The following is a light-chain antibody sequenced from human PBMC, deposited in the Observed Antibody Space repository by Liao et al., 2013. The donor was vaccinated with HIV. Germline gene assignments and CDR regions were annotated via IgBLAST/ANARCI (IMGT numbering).Light chain of an antibody. CDR3: YSAADDHWV. J-gene: IGLJ3*02. Sequence: SYELTQPPSVSVSPGQTARITCSGDALPKQYAYWYQQKPGQAPVLVIYKDSERPSGIPERFSGSSSGTTVTLTISGAQVDDEADYYCYSAADDHWVFGGGTKLTVL. V-gene: IGLV3-25*02. CDR2: KDS. CDR1: ALPKQY.